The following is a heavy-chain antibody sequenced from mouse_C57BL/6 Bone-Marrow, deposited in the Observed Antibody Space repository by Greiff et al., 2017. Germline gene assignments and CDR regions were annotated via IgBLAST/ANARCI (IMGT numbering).Heavy chain of an antibody. CDR2: IRSKSNNYAT. J-gene: IGHJ3*01. V-gene: IGHV10-1*01. CDR3: VTPGTWFAY. Sequence: EVQLQESGGGLVQPKGSLKLSCAASGFSFNTHAMNWVRQAPGKGLEWVARIRSKSNNYATYYADSVKDRFTISRDDSESMLYLQMNNLKTEDTAMYYCVTPGTWFAYWGQGTLVTVSA. CDR1: GFSFNTHA. D-gene: IGHD4-1*01.